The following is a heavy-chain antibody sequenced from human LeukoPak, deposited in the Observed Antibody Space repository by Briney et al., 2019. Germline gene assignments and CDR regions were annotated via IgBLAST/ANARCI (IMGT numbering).Heavy chain of an antibody. D-gene: IGHD6-19*01. CDR3: AKDSSGWSDY. CDR1: GFTFSSYS. Sequence: GGSLRLSCAASGFTFSSYSMNWVRQAPGKGLEWVAVISYDGSNKYYADSVKGRFTISRDNSKNTLYLQMNSLRAEDTAVYYCAKDSSGWSDYWGQGTLVTVSS. CDR2: ISYDGSNK. J-gene: IGHJ4*02. V-gene: IGHV3-30*18.